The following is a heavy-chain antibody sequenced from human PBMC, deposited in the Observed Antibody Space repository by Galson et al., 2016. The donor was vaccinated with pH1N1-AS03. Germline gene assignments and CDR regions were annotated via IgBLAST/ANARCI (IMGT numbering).Heavy chain of an antibody. V-gene: IGHV3-13*01. CDR1: GFTFSSHD. CDR2: SGTAGDT. CDR3: ARGKEGYFYGMDV. D-gene: IGHD3-10*01. Sequence: SLRLSCAGAGFTFSSHDMYWVRQHPGKGLEWVSASGTAGDTYYAGSVKGRFTISRENAKNSLYLQMNSLRAGDTAVYYCARGKEGYFYGMDVWGQGTTVTVSS. J-gene: IGHJ6*02.